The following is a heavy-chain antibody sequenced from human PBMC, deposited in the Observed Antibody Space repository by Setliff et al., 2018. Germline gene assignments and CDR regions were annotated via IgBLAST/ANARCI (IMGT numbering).Heavy chain of an antibody. V-gene: IGHV1-3*01. Sequence: ASVKVPARLLDTASLNTLYIGCARPPDKGLSGWVGSTLAMVTQKFQGRLTIITDESTNTAFMQLSSLRSDDTAVYYCARSPPNRGVGQGHHMDVWGKGTTVTVSS. J-gene: IGHJ6*03. CDR1: DTASLNTL. D-gene: IGHD1-26*01. CDR2: STLAMVT. CDR3: ARSPPNRGVGQGHHMDV.